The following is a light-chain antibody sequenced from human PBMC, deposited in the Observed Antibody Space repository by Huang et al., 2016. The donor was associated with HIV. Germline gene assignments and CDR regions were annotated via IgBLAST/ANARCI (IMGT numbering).Light chain of an antibody. J-gene: IGKJ4*01. V-gene: IGKV1-5*01. CDR1: KSINTW. CDR3: QQYSSFPLT. Sequence: DVRLTQSPSALSASIGDRVSITCRASKSINTWLAWYQQKPGKAPRLLIFDASFLATGVPPKFSGSGSGTEFTLTINSLQPDTSATYYCQQYSSFPLTFGGGTKVEIK. CDR2: DAS.